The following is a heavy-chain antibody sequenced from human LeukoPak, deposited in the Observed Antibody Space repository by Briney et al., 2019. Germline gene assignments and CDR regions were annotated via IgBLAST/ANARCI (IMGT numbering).Heavy chain of an antibody. D-gene: IGHD6-13*01. CDR1: GGSVSAYY. J-gene: IGHJ6*02. Sequence: PSETLSLTCTVSGGSVSAYYWTWNRQPPGKGMEWIGYVFYTGATKYNPSLKSRVTISADTSKNQISLKLSSVTAADTAVYYCARDFVGYSSSPSYYYGMDVWGQGTTVTVSS. CDR3: ARDFVGYSSSPSYYYGMDV. CDR2: VFYTGAT. V-gene: IGHV4-59*02.